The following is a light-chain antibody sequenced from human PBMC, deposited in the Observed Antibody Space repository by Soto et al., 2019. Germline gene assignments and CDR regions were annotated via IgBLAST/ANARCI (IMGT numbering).Light chain of an antibody. V-gene: IGKV3-20*01. CDR3: QQYGSSRWT. CDR1: QSVSSSY. CDR2: GAS. Sequence: EILLTQSPGSLSLSPGERSTLSCRAIQSVSSSYLAWYQQKPGQAPRLLIYGASSRATGIAARFSGSGSGTDFTLTISRLEPEDFAVYYCQQYGSSRWTFGQGTKVDIK. J-gene: IGKJ1*01.